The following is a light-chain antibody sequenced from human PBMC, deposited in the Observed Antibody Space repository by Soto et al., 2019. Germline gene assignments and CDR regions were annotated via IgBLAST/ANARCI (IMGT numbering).Light chain of an antibody. CDR2: RNN. V-gene: IGLV1-47*01. CDR1: SSNIGSNY. J-gene: IGLJ2*01. CDR3: GGWDDSLSGPV. Sequence: QSVLTQPPSASGTPGQRVNISCSGSSSNIGSNYVYWYRQFPGTAPKLLIQRNNQRPSGVPARFSGSKSGTSASLAISGFRSEDEADYYCGGWDDSLSGPVFGGGTKVTVL.